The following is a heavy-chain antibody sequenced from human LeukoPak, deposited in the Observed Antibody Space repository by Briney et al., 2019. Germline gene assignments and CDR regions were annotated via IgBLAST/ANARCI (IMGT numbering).Heavy chain of an antibody. D-gene: IGHD4/OR15-4a*01. CDR2: ISAYNGNT. V-gene: IGHV1-18*01. CDR3: ARDTGGSPYGDFHY. J-gene: IGHJ4*02. CDR1: GYTFSSYG. Sequence: ASVKVSCKAFGYTFSSYGVSWVRQAPGQGLEWMGWISAYNGNTNYAQKFQGRATLTTDTSTSTAYMEVGSLRSDDTAVYYCARDTGGSPYGDFHYWGQGTLVTVSS.